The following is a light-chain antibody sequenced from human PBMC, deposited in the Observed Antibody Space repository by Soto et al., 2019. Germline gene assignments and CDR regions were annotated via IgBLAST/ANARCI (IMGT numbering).Light chain of an antibody. V-gene: IGKV1-27*01. CDR1: QGIRNY. CDR2: AAS. CDR3: QKYNSAPLT. J-gene: IGKJ4*01. Sequence: DIQMTQSPSSLSASVGDRVSITCRASQGIRNYLAWYQQKPGKVPEILIYAASTLRSGVPSRFSGGGSGTDFTLTISSLQPGDVATYYCQKYNSAPLTFGGGTKVEIK.